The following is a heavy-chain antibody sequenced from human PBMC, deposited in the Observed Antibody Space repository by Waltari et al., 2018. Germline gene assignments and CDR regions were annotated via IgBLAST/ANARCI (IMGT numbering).Heavy chain of an antibody. D-gene: IGHD6-19*01. V-gene: IGHV3-48*03. CDR1: GFTFSSYE. CDR3: ASLTYSSGWLDY. J-gene: IGHJ4*02. Sequence: EVQLVESGGGLVQPGGSLRLSCAASGFTFSSYEMNWVRQAPGKGLEWVSYISSSGSTRYYADSVKGRFTISRDNAKNSLYLQMNSLRAEDTAVYYCASLTYSSGWLDYWGQGTLVTVSS. CDR2: ISSSGSTR.